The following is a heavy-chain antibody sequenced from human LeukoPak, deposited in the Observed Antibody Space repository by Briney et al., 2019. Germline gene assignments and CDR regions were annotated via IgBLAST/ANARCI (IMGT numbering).Heavy chain of an antibody. CDR2: INHSGST. J-gene: IGHJ4*02. CDR3: ASFSQTLPGFDY. D-gene: IGHD1-26*01. V-gene: IGHV4-39*07. CDR1: GGSISSSSYY. Sequence: SETLSLTCTVSGGSISSSSYYWGWIRQPPGKGLEWIGEINHSGSTNYNPSLKSRVTISVDTSKNQFSLKLSSVTAADTAVYYCASFSQTLPGFDYWGQGTLVTVSS.